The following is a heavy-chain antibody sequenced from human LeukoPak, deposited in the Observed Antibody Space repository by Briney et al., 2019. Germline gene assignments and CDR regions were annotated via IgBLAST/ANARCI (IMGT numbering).Heavy chain of an antibody. Sequence: SETLSLTCAVSGGSISSGGYSWSWIRQPPGKGLEWIGYIYHSGSTYYNPSLKSRVTISVDRSKNQFSLKLSSVTAADTAVYYCASGTYYPYYFDYWGQGTLVTVSS. CDR3: ASGTYYPYYFDY. J-gene: IGHJ4*02. CDR1: GGSISSGGYS. CDR2: IYHSGST. D-gene: IGHD1-26*01. V-gene: IGHV4-30-2*01.